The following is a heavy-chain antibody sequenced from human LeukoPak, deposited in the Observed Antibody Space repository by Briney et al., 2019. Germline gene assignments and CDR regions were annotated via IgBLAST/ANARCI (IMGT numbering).Heavy chain of an antibody. V-gene: IGHV1-69*13. Sequence: GASVKVSCKASGGTFSSYAISWVRQAPGQGLEWMGGIIPIFGTANYAQKFQGRVTITADESTSTAYMELSSRGSEDTAVYYCAXSTXYXXXGXXXXXXNXXXXXYXYYXGMDVWGQGTTVTVPS. D-gene: IGHD2-15*01. CDR3: AXSTXYXXXGXXXXXXNXXXXXYXYYXGMDV. CDR2: IIPIFGTA. CDR1: GGTFSSYA. J-gene: IGHJ6*02.